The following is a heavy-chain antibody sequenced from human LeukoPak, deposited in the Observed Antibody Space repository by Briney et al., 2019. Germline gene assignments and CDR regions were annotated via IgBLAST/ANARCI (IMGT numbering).Heavy chain of an antibody. V-gene: IGHV1-2*02. CDR3: ARVGLVGADAFDI. Sequence: ASVKVSCKASGYAFTGYYMHWVRQAPGQGLEWMGWINPNSGGTNYAQKFQGRVTMTRDTSISTAYMELSRLRSDDTAVYYCARVGLVGADAFDIWGQGTMVTVSS. CDR2: INPNSGGT. CDR1: GYAFTGYY. D-gene: IGHD1-26*01. J-gene: IGHJ3*02.